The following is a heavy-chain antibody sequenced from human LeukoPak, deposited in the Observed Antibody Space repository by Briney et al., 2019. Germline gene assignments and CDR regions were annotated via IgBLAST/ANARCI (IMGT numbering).Heavy chain of an antibody. CDR2: IKQDGSEK. V-gene: IGHV3-7*01. CDR3: ARAGGTYYGIAFDI. D-gene: IGHD1-26*01. CDR1: GFTFSSYW. J-gene: IGHJ3*02. Sequence: GGSLRLSCAASGFTFSSYWMSWVRQAPGKGLEWVANIKQDGSEKYYVDSVKGRFTISRDNAKNSLYLQMNSLRAEDTAVYYCARAGGTYYGIAFDIWGQGTMVTVSS.